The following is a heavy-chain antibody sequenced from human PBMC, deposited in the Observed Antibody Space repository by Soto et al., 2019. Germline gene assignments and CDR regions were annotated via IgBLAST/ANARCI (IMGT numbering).Heavy chain of an antibody. CDR2: ISAYNGNT. D-gene: IGHD3-16*01. CDR1: GYTFISYG. Sequence: QVQLVQSGAEVKKPGASVKVSCKASGYTFISYGISWVRQAPGQGLEWMGWISAYNGNTNYAQNLQGRVTMTTDTSTTTAYMELRSLRSDDTALYYCARAPWGSAEGFLDYWGQGTLVTVSS. J-gene: IGHJ4*02. CDR3: ARAPWGSAEGFLDY. V-gene: IGHV1-18*01.